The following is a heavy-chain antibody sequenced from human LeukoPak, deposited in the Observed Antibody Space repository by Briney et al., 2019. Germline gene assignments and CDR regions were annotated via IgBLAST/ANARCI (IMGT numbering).Heavy chain of an antibody. CDR3: ARDLMGYDFWSGRYYYYYMDV. CDR1: GGSISSYY. Sequence: SETLSLTCTVSGGSISSYYWSWIRQPPGKGLEWIGYIYYSGSTNYNPSLKSRVTISVDTSKNQFSLKLSSVTAADTAVYYCARDLMGYDFWSGRYYYYYMDVWGKGTTVTVSS. J-gene: IGHJ6*03. CDR2: IYYSGST. V-gene: IGHV4-59*12. D-gene: IGHD3-3*01.